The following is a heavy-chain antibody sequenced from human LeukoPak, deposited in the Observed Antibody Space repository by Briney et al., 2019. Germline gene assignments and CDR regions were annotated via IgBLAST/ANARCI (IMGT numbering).Heavy chain of an antibody. D-gene: IGHD2-2*01. V-gene: IGHV5-51*01. J-gene: IGHJ4*02. CDR3: ARHVSSVPAAIEW. CDR2: IYPGDSDT. Sequence: GESLKISCKGSGYSFTSYWIGWVRQMPGKGLEWMGIIYPGDSDTRYSPSFQGQVTLSADKSISTAYLQWSSLKASDTAMYYCARHVSSVPAAIEWWGQGTLVTVSS. CDR1: GYSFTSYW.